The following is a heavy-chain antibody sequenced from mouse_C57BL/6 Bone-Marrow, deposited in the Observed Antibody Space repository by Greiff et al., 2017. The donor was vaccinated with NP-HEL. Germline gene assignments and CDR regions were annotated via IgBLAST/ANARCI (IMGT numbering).Heavy chain of an antibody. CDR1: GYTFTSYW. CDR2: INPSSGYT. V-gene: IGHV1-7*01. Sequence: VQLQQSGAELAKPGASVKLSCKASGYTFTSYWMHWVKQRPGQGLEWIGYINPSSGYTKYNQKFKDKATLTADKSSSTAYMQRSSLTYEDSAVYYCAAIYYDYDGFAYWGQGTLVTVSA. J-gene: IGHJ3*01. CDR3: AAIYYDYDGFAY. D-gene: IGHD2-4*01.